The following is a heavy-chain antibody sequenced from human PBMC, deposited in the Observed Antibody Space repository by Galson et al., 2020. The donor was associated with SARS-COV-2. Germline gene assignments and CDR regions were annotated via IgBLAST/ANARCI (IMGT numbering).Heavy chain of an antibody. Sequence: PGQGLEWMGWINPNSGGTNYAQKFQGRVTMTRDTSISTAYMELSRLRSDDTAVYYCARDPTTVSYYYYYGMDVWGQGTTVTVSS. CDR3: ARDPTTVSYYYYYGMDV. J-gene: IGHJ6*02. V-gene: IGHV1-2*02. CDR2: INPNSGGT. D-gene: IGHD4-17*01.